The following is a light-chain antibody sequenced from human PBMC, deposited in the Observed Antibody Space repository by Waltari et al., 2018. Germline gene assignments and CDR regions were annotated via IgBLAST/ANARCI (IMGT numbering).Light chain of an antibody. CDR1: SSNIGSNT. V-gene: IGLV1-44*01. CDR3: AAWDDSLNGVV. J-gene: IGLJ2*01. CDR2: GNN. Sequence: QSVLTQPPSASGTPGQRVPISCSGSSSNIGSNTVNWYQQLPGTAPKLLIDGNNQRPYGVPDRFSVSKSGTSASLAIRGLQSEDEADYYGAAWDDSLNGVVFGGGTKLTVL.